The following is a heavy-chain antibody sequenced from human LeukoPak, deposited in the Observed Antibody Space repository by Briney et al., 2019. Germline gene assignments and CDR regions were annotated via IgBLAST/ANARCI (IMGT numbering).Heavy chain of an antibody. CDR1: GGSTSNYY. D-gene: IGHD3-22*01. CDR3: ARIYYYDSSGYYWFDP. J-gene: IGHJ5*02. Sequence: SETLSLTCTVSGGSTSNYYWTWIRQPAGRGLEWIGRMSASGSSNYSPSLKSRVTMSVDTSKSQFSLRLNSVTAADTAVYYCARIYYYDSSGYYWFDPWGQGTLVTVSS. V-gene: IGHV4-4*07. CDR2: MSASGSS.